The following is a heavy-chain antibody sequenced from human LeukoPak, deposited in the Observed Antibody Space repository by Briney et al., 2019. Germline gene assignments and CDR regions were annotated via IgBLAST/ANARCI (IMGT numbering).Heavy chain of an antibody. CDR3: AKEMGFKIREVMLGFFDY. D-gene: IGHD3-10*01. CDR1: GFTFSSFA. J-gene: IGHJ4*02. Sequence: PGGSLRLSCVASGFTFSSFAMSWVRQAPGKGLEWVSAISTSGGITDYADSVKGRFTISRDNSKRTLYLEMNSLRAEDTAVYYCAKEMGFKIREVMLGFFDYWGQGTLVTVSS. CDR2: ISTSGGIT. V-gene: IGHV3-23*01.